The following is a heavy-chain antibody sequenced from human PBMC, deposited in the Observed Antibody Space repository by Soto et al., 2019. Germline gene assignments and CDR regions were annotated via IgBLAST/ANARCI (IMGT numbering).Heavy chain of an antibody. Sequence: SETLSLTCAVSGGSISSGGYSWSWIRQPPGKGLEWIGYIYHSGSTYYNPSLKSRVTISVDRPKNQFSLKLSSVTAADTAVYYCARGSGRQVYNYYGMDVWGQGTTVTVS. CDR3: ARGSGRQVYNYYGMDV. J-gene: IGHJ6*02. V-gene: IGHV4-30-2*01. D-gene: IGHD3-10*01. CDR2: IYHSGST. CDR1: GGSISSGGYS.